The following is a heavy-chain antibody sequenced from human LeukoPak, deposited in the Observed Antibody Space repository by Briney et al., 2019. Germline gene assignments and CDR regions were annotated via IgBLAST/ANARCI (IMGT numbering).Heavy chain of an antibody. CDR1: GGTFSSYA. CDR3: ARCASSAYYGTPFDY. V-gene: IGHV1-18*01. D-gene: IGHD3-22*01. CDR2: ISAYNGNT. J-gene: IGHJ4*02. Sequence: ASVKVSCKASGGTFSSYAISWVRQAPGQGLEWMGWISAYNGNTNYAQILQGRVTMTTDTSTSTAYMELRSLRSDDTAVYYCARCASSAYYGTPFDYWGQGTLVTVSS.